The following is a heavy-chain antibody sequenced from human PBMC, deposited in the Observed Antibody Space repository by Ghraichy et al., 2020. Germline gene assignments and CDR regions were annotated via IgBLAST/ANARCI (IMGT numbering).Heavy chain of an antibody. Sequence: ASVKVSCKASGYNFRNYAMHWVRQAPGQRLEWMGCINPGSGNTKYSQKFQDRVTISRDTSVSTAYMELSSLTFEDMAVYFCARDDGSSWQLDYWGQGTLVTVSS. CDR3: ARDDGSSWQLDY. CDR2: INPGSGNT. J-gene: IGHJ4*02. D-gene: IGHD6-13*01. V-gene: IGHV1-3*01. CDR1: GYNFRNYA.